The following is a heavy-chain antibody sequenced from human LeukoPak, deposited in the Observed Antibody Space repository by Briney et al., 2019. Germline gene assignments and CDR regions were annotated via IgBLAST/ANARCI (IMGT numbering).Heavy chain of an antibody. CDR3: ARVYSGYEDY. J-gene: IGHJ4*02. V-gene: IGHV3-7*01. D-gene: IGHD5-12*01. CDR2: IKQDGSDK. Sequence: GGSLRLSCAVSGFTFSSHWMSWVRQAPGKGLEWVANIKQDGSDKYYVDSVKGRFTISRDNAKNSLYLQMDSLRAEDTAVYYCARVYSGYEDYWGQGTLVTVSS. CDR1: GFTFSSHW.